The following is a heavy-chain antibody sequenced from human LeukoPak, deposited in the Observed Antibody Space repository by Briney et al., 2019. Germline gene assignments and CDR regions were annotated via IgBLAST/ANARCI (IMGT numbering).Heavy chain of an antibody. V-gene: IGHV3-33*08. Sequence: GGSLRLSCAASGFTFSSYSMNWVRQAPGKGLEWVAVIWYDGSNKYYADSVKGRFTISRDNTKNTLYLQMNSLRAEDTAVYYCARLIAAAGTWAFDIWGQGTMVTVSS. D-gene: IGHD6-13*01. CDR2: IWYDGSNK. J-gene: IGHJ3*02. CDR1: GFTFSSYS. CDR3: ARLIAAAGTWAFDI.